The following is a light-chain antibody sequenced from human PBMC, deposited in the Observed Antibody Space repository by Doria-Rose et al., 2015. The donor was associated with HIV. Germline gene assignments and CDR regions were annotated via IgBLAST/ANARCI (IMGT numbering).Light chain of an antibody. CDR2: DAS. CDR1: QRVKSSY. V-gene: IGKV3-20*01. J-gene: IGKJ5*01. CDR3: QQYGTSRGT. Sequence: EIVMTQSPGTLSLSPGARATLSCRANQRVKSSYLDWYQQKPGQATRLLIYDASTRATGIPDRFSGSGSGTDFTLTISRLEPEDVAVYYCQQYGTSRGTFGQGTRLEIK.